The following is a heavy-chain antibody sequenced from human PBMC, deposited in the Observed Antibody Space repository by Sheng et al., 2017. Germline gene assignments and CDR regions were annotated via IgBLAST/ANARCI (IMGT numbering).Heavy chain of an antibody. D-gene: IGHD4-17*01. CDR1: GYSISSGYY. CDR2: IYHSGST. CDR3: ARDLDYGDYVGTNWFDP. V-gene: IGHV4-38-2*02. Sequence: QVQLQESGPGLVKPSETLSLTCAVSGYSISSGYYWGWIRQPPGKGLEWIGSIYHSGSTYYNPSLKSRVTISVDTSKNQFSLKLSSVTAADTAVYYCARDLDYGDYVGTNWFDPWGQGTLVTVSS. J-gene: IGHJ5*02.